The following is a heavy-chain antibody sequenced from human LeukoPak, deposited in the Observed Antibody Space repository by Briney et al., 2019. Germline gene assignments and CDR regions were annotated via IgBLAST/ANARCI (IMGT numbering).Heavy chain of an antibody. V-gene: IGHV3-7*03. D-gene: IGHD3-16*01. CDR2: IKQDGSEK. CDR1: GLTFSNYW. CDR3: ARDGFGTGSN. J-gene: IGHJ4*02. Sequence: PGGSLRLSCAASGLTFSNYWMDWVRQAPGKGLEWVANIKQDGSEKNYVDSVKGRFIISRDNAKNSLYLQMNTLRADDMAVYYCARDGFGTGSNWGQGTLVTVSS.